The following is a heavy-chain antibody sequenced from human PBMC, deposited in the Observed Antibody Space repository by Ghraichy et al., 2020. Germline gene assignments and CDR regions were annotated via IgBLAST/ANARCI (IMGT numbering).Heavy chain of an antibody. V-gene: IGHV3-23*01. CDR2: ISGSGDST. CDR3: AKSLFGVGPFDY. Sequence: LSLTCAASGFTFTNFAMSWIRQAPGKGLEWVSAISGSGDSTHYTDSVKGRFTISRDNSKNTVHLQMNSLRAEDTAVYYCAKSLFGVGPFDYWGQGTLVTVSS. J-gene: IGHJ4*02. CDR1: GFTFTNFA. D-gene: IGHD3-3*01.